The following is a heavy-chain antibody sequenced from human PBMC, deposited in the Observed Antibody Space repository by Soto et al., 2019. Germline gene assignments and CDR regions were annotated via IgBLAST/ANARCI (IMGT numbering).Heavy chain of an antibody. CDR1: GCSIISNYW. CDR3: ARVSGSYYYGMDV. Sequence: SDTLSLTCAVSGCSIISNYWGSWVRQPPGKGLEWIGEIYHSGSTNYNTSLKSRVTISVDKSKNQFSLKVTSVTAADTAVYYCARVSGSYYYGMDVWGQGTTVT. CDR2: IYHSGST. V-gene: IGHV4-4*02. J-gene: IGHJ6*02.